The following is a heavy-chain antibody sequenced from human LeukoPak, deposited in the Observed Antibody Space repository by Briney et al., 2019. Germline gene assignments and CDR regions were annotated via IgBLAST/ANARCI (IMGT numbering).Heavy chain of an antibody. CDR1: GFTVSSNY. J-gene: IGHJ4*02. D-gene: IGHD6-13*01. V-gene: IGHV3-53*01. CDR3: ASGSSSWRIDY. CDR2: IYDGGST. Sequence: GGSLRLSCAVSGFTVSSNYMSWVRQAPGKGLEWVSVIYDGGSTDYAESVKGRFTISRDNSKNTLYLQMNSLRAEDTAVYYCASGSSSWRIDYWGQGTLVTVSS.